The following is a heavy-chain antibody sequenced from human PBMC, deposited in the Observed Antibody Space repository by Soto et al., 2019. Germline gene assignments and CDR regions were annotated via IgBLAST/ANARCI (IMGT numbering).Heavy chain of an antibody. J-gene: IGHJ4*02. CDR2: IWYDGSNK. CDR3: ARASRVERGGYVDNPDRQVFDY. V-gene: IGHV3-33*01. CDR1: GFTFSSYG. Sequence: PGGSLRLSCAASGFTFSSYGMHWVRQAPGKGLEWVAVIWYDGSNKYYADSVKGRFTISRDNSKNTLYLQMNSLRAEDTAVYYCARASRVERGGYVDNPDRQVFDYWGQGTLVTVSS. D-gene: IGHD5-12*01.